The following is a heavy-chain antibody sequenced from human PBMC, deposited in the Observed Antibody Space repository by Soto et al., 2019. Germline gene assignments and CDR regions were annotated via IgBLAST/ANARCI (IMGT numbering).Heavy chain of an antibody. D-gene: IGHD4-17*01. CDR2: ISHTGTT. Sequence: SETLSLTCLVSGFPISSPYSWGWIRQPPGKGLEWIGSISHTGTTSYSPSLTSRVSISVDTSKNQASLKLTSVTAADTAVYFCARVTMVIRDSDHFGVDVWGHGTTVTVSS. CDR1: GFPISSPYS. CDR3: ARVTMVIRDSDHFGVDV. J-gene: IGHJ6*02. V-gene: IGHV4-38-2*02.